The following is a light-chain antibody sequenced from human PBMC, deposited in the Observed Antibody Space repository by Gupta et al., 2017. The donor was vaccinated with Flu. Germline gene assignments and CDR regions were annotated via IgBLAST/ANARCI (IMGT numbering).Light chain of an antibody. V-gene: IGKV1-39*01. J-gene: IGKJ2*01. Sequence: GDSVTITCRASQSINKYLNWYQQKPGKAPKLLIYVASSLHYGVPSRFSGSGSGTDFTLTISSLQPEDFAVYYCQQGDSPPYTFGQGTILEIK. CDR1: QSINKY. CDR2: VAS. CDR3: QQGDSPPYT.